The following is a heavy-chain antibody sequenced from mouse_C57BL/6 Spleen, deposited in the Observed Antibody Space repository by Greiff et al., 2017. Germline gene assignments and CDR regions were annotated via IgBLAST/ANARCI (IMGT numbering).Heavy chain of an antibody. CDR1: GYTFTSYW. Sequence: QVHVKQPGTELVKPGASVKLSCKASGYTFTSYWMHWVKQRPGQGLEWIGNINPSNGGTNYNEKFKSKATLTVDKSSSTAYMQLSSLTSEDSAVYYCARNYGSSWGYFDYWGQGTTLTVSS. V-gene: IGHV1-53*01. CDR3: ARNYGSSWGYFDY. J-gene: IGHJ2*01. D-gene: IGHD1-1*01. CDR2: INPSNGGT.